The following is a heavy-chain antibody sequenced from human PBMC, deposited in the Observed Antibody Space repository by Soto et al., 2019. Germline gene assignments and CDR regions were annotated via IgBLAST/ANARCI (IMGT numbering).Heavy chain of an antibody. J-gene: IGHJ5*02. Sequence: VSLTCTVSGDPIISSDFYWGWVRQPPGKGLEWIGSIFYLGSSYYNPSLKSRVTMSVDTSKNQFSLRLRSVTAADTALYFCARLSLAPRKNNWFDPWGQGIMVTVSS. CDR2: IFYLGSS. V-gene: IGHV4-39*01. CDR1: GDPIISSDFY. D-gene: IGHD3-3*02. CDR3: ARLSLAPRKNNWFDP.